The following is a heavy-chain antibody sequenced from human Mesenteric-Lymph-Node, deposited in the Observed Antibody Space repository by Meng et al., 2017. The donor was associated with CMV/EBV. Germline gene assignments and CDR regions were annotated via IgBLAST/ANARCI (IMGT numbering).Heavy chain of an antibody. Sequence: GSLRLSCAASGLTFSSYDMSWVRQAPGKGLEWVSVIYSGGSRTYNADSVRGRFTISRENSKNTLCLQMNSLRAEDTAAYYCATLKGYGMDVWGQGTTVTVSS. CDR3: ATLKGYGMDV. J-gene: IGHJ6*02. CDR1: GLTFSSYD. CDR2: IYSGGSRT. V-gene: IGHV3-23*03.